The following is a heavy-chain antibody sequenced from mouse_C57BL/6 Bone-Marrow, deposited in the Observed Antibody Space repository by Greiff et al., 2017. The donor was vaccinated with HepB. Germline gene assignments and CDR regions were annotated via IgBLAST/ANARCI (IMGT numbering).Heavy chain of an antibody. Sequence: EVHLVESGGGLVKPGGSLKLSCAASGFTFSSYAMSWVRQTPEKRLEWVATISDGGSYTYYPDNVKGRFTISRDNAKNNLYLQMSHLKSADTAMYYLSSCMVTTSYWGFYWDFDVWGTGTTVTVSS. CDR1: GFTFSSYA. D-gene: IGHD2-10*02. J-gene: IGHJ1*03. V-gene: IGHV5-4*01. CDR3: SSCMVTTSYWGFYWDFDV. CDR2: ISDGGSYT.